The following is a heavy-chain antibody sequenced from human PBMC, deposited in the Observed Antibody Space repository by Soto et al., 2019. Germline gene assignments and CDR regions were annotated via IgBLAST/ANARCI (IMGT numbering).Heavy chain of an antibody. J-gene: IGHJ4*02. Sequence: GGSLRLSCAASGFTFSNYNMNWVRQAPGKGLEWVSYISDSGRTIYYADSVKGRFTISRDNGGKSLFLQMGSLRDEDTAVYYCARDGCTTTSCFRPYYFDHWGRGTLVTVSS. V-gene: IGHV3-48*02. CDR1: GFTFSNYN. CDR2: ISDSGRTI. D-gene: IGHD2-2*01. CDR3: ARDGCTTTSCFRPYYFDH.